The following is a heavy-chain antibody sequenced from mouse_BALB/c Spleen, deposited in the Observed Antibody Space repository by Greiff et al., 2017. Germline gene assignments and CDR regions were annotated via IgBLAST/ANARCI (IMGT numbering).Heavy chain of an antibody. D-gene: IGHD1-1*01. CDR1: GYTFTDYN. J-gene: IGHJ1*01. Sequence: VQLQQSGPELVKPGASVKMSCKASGYTFTDYNMDWVKQSHGKSLEWIGDINPNNGGTIYNQKFKGKATLTVDKSSSTAYMELRSLTSEDTAVYYCALRSNWYFDVWGAGTTVTVSS. CDR3: ALRSNWYFDV. V-gene: IGHV1-18*01. CDR2: INPNNGGT.